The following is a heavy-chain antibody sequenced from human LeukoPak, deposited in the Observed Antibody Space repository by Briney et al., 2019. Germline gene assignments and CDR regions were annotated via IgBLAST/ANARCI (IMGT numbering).Heavy chain of an antibody. D-gene: IGHD2-2*01. J-gene: IGHJ5*02. V-gene: IGHV4-39*01. CDR3: ASVSCSSTSCYAFGDPNWFDP. CDR2: IYYSGNT. CDR1: GGSISSSSYY. Sequence: PSETLPLTCTVSGGSISSSSYYWDWIRQPPGKGLEWIGAIYYSGNTNYNPSLKSRVTISVDTSKNQFSLKLSSVTAADTAVYYCASVSCSSTSCYAFGDPNWFDPWGQGTLVTVSS.